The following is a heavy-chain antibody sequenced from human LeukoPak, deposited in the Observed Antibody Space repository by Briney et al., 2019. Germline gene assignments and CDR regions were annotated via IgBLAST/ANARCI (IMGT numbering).Heavy chain of an antibody. CDR2: IYYSGST. CDR1: GGSIGSSSYY. V-gene: IGHV4-39*01. J-gene: IGHJ4*02. CDR3: ARHPRITMVRGGFDY. Sequence: SETLSLTCTVSGGSIGSSSYYWGWIRQPPGKGLEWIGSIYYSGSTYYNPSLKSRVTISVDTSKNQFSLKLSSVTAADTAVYYCARHPRITMVRGGFDYWGQGTLVTVSS. D-gene: IGHD3-10*01.